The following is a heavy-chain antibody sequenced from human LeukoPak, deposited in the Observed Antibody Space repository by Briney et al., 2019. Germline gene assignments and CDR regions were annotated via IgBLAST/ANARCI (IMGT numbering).Heavy chain of an antibody. CDR2: ISGSGGST. CDR3: AKDVGHCSSTSCHSGVFDY. Sequence: PGGSLRLSCAASGFTFSSYAMSWVRQAPGKGLEWVSAISGSGGSTYYADSVKGRFTISRDNSKNTLYLQMNSLRAEDTAVYYCAKDVGHCSSTSCHSGVFDYWGQGTLVTVSS. J-gene: IGHJ4*02. D-gene: IGHD2-2*01. V-gene: IGHV3-23*01. CDR1: GFTFSSYA.